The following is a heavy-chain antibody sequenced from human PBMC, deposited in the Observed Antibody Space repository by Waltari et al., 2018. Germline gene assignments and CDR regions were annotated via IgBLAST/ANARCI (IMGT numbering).Heavy chain of an antibody. CDR1: GFIFSSRW. CDR3: VGCMGSETNS. CDR2: IHPDGSEK. D-gene: IGHD2-8*01. J-gene: IGHJ5*02. Sequence: EVHLVESGGGLVQPGGSLRLSCVASGFIFSSRWMGWVRQAPGEGVEWGANIHPDGSEKDYVDSVKGRFTISRDNTKNSLYLQMDSLRAEDTAVFYCVGCMGSETNSWGQGTLVTVSS. V-gene: IGHV3-7*03.